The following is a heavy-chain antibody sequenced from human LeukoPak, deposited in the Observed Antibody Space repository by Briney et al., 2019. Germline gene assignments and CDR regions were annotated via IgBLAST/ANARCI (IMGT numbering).Heavy chain of an antibody. J-gene: IGHJ4*02. Sequence: SVKVSCKASGGTFSSYAISWVRQAPGQGLEWMGGIIPIFGTANYAQKLQGRVTMTTDTSTSTAYMELRSLRSDDTAVYYCAREGDYYDSSGYYYVYDYWGQGTLVTVSS. CDR2: IIPIFGTA. V-gene: IGHV1-69*05. D-gene: IGHD3-22*01. CDR1: GGTFSSYA. CDR3: AREGDYYDSSGYYYVYDY.